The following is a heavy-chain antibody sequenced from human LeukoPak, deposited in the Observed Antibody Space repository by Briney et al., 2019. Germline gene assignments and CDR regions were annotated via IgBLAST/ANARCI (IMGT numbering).Heavy chain of an antibody. D-gene: IGHD3-10*01. CDR3: ARGLWFGDSGLDP. CDR1: GGSFSGYY. Sequence: PSETLSLTCAVYGGSFSGYYWSWIRQPPGKGLEWIGYIYYSGSTNYNPSLKSRVTISVDTSKNQFSLKLSSVTAADTAVYYCARGLWFGDSGLDPWGQGTLVTVSS. CDR2: IYYSGST. J-gene: IGHJ5*02. V-gene: IGHV4-59*01.